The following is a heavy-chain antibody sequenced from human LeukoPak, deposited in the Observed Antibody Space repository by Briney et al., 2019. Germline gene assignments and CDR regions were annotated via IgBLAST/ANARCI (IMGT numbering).Heavy chain of an antibody. D-gene: IGHD6-19*01. CDR3: AKVLSGWYRGPYYFDY. CDR2: ISGSGGST. Sequence: GGSLRLSCAVSGFTFSSYAMSWVRQAPGKGLEWVSAISGSGGSTYYADSVKGRFTISRDNSKNTLYLQMNSLRAEDTAVYYCAKVLSGWYRGPYYFDYWGQGTLVTVSS. V-gene: IGHV3-23*01. J-gene: IGHJ4*02. CDR1: GFTFSSYA.